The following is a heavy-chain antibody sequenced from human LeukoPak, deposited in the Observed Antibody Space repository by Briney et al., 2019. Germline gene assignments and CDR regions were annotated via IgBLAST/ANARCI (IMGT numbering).Heavy chain of an antibody. D-gene: IGHD3-10*01. Sequence: GESLKTSCKGSGYSFTTYWIGWVRQMPGKGLEWMGIIFPADSDTRYSPSFQGQVTISADKSICTAYLQWSSLKASDTAMYYCARGVPTDYWGQGTLVTVSS. V-gene: IGHV5-51*01. CDR2: IFPADSDT. J-gene: IGHJ4*02. CDR3: ARGVPTDY. CDR1: GYSFTTYW.